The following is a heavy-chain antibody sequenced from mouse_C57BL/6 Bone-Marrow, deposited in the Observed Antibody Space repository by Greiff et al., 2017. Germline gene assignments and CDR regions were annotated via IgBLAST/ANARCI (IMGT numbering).Heavy chain of an antibody. CDR1: GYSLTSDY. CDR2: ISYSGST. CDR3: AREGGKYYFDY. J-gene: IGHJ2*01. V-gene: IGHV3-8*01. Sequence: VQLQQSGPGLAKPSQTLSLTCSVTGYSLTSDYWNWIRKFPGNKLEYMGYISYSGSTYYNPSLKSRISITRDTSKNQYYLQLNSVTTEDTATYYCAREGGKYYFDYWGQGTTLTVSS.